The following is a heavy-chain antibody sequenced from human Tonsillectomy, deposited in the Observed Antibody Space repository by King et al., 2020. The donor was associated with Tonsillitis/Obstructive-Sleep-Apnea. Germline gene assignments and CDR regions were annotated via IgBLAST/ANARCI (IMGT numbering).Heavy chain of an antibody. CDR1: GYSFISYW. CDR3: ARLIPECGSASWDDYLYCYIDV. D-gene: IGHD4/OR15-4a*01. V-gene: IGHV5-51*01. Sequence: VQLVESGAEVKKPGESLKISCKASGYSFISYWIGWVRQMPGKGLEWMGIIYPGDSETRYSPSFRGQVTISADKSINTAYLQWSSLKASDTAMYYCARLIPECGSASWDDYLYCYIDVWGKGTTVTVSS. CDR2: IYPGDSET. J-gene: IGHJ6*03.